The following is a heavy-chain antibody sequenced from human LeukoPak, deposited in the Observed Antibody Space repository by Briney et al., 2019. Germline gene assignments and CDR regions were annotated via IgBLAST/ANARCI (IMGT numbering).Heavy chain of an antibody. CDR2: IYYSGRT. CDR3: ARRRYYDGSGYLE. V-gene: IGHV4-59*04. D-gene: IGHD3-22*01. Sequence: SETLSLTCTVSGGSISSYYWSWIRQPPGKGLEWIGYIYYSGRTYYSPSLKSRVTMSVDPSNNQFSLNLRSVTAADTAVYYCARRRYYDGSGYLEWGQGTLLSVSS. CDR1: GGSISSYY. J-gene: IGHJ1*01.